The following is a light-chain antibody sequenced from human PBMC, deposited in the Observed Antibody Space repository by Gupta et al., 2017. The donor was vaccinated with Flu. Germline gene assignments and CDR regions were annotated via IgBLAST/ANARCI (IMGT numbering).Light chain of an antibody. Sequence: DVVMTQSPLSLPVTLGQPASISCRSSQSLVYSDGNTYLNWFQQRPGQSPRRLIYKVSNRDSGVPDRFSGSGSGTDFTLKISRGEAEDVGVYYCKQGKDCAWTFGQGTKVEIK. CDR2: KVS. J-gene: IGKJ1*01. CDR1: QSLVYSDGNTY. V-gene: IGKV2-30*01. CDR3: KQGKDCAWT.